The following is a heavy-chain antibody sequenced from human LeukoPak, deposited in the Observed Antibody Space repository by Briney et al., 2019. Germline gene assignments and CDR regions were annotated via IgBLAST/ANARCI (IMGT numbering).Heavy chain of an antibody. Sequence: GGSLRLSCAASGFTFSSYWMHWVRQAPGKGLVWVSRINSDGSSTSYADSVKGRFTISRDNAKNTLYLQMNGLRAEDTAVYYCARDRGAAGYSSSWYVDYWGQGTLVTVSS. CDR3: ARDRGAAGYSSSWYVDY. CDR1: GFTFSSYW. CDR2: INSDGSST. J-gene: IGHJ4*02. V-gene: IGHV3-74*01. D-gene: IGHD6-13*01.